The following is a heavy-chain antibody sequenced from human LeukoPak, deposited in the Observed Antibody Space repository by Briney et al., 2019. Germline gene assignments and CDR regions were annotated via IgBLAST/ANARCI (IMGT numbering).Heavy chain of an antibody. D-gene: IGHD2-15*01. CDR1: GGSISSYY. Sequence: PSETLSLTCTVSGGSISSYYWSWIRQPPGKGLEWIGYIYYSGSTNYNPSLKSRVTISVDTSKNQFSLKLSSVTAADTAVYYCARVAAKTVDYWGQGTLVTVSS. J-gene: IGHJ4*02. V-gene: IGHV4-59*12. CDR2: IYYSGST. CDR3: ARVAAKTVDY.